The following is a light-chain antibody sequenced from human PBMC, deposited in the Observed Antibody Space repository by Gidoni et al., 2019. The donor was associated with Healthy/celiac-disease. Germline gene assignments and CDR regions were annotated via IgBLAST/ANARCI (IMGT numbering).Light chain of an antibody. V-gene: IGKV3-15*01. CDR3: QQYNNWSWT. J-gene: IGKJ1*01. CDR1: QSVSSN. Sequence: IVMTQSPATLSVSPGERATLACRASQSVSSNLAWYQQKPGQAPRLLIDGASTRATGIPARFSGSGSGTEFTLTISSLQSEDFAGYYCQQYNNWSWTFGQGTKVEIK. CDR2: GAS.